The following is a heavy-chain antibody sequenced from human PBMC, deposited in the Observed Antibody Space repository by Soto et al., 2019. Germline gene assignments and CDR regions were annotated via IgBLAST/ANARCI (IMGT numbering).Heavy chain of an antibody. CDR2: IYFRGNT. CDR1: GDSINSDKYY. J-gene: IGHJ4*02. CDR3: ARLEGLATISYYFDF. D-gene: IGHD3-9*01. V-gene: IGHV4-39*01. Sequence: QLQLQESGPGLVKPSETLSLTCSVSGDSINSDKYYWGWIRQPPGKGLEWIGSIYFRGNTYYNPSLPPRVTISLDKSKSQFSLKLNSVTAADSAVYFCARLEGLATISYYFDFWGQGALVTVSS.